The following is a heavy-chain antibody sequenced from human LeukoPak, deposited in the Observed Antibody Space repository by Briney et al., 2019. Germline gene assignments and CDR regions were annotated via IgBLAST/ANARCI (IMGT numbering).Heavy chain of an antibody. D-gene: IGHD3-10*01. V-gene: IGHV5-10-1*01. Sequence: GESLRISCMGSGYTFTTYWIVWVRQMPGKGLEWMGSIDPRDSYTYYSPSFQGHVTISVDRSINTAYLQWSSLQASDTAMYYCARRKLRGGFDPWGQGTLVIVSS. J-gene: IGHJ5*01. CDR2: IDPRDSYT. CDR3: ARRKLRGGFDP. CDR1: GYTFTTYW.